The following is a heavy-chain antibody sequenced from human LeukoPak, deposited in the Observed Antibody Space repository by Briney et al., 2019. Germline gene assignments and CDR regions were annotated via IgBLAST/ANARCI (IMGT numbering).Heavy chain of an antibody. CDR2: IYTSGST. CDR1: CGPISSGSYY. Sequence: SQTLSLTCTVSCGPISSGSYYWSWIPQPAGKGLEWIGRIYTSGSTNYNPSLKSRVTISVDTSKNQFSLKLSSVTAADTAVYYCAREGWLQSFDYWGQGTLVTVSS. J-gene: IGHJ4*02. CDR3: AREGWLQSFDY. D-gene: IGHD5-24*01. V-gene: IGHV4-61*02.